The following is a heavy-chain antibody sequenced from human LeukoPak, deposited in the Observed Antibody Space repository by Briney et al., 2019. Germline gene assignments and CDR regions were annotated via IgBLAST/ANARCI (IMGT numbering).Heavy chain of an antibody. D-gene: IGHD4-11*01. CDR2: IYTSGIT. V-gene: IGHV4-61*02. CDR1: VDSISSGSYF. Sequence: SQTLSLTCTVSVDSISSGSYFWSWSRQPAGEGLECIGRIYTSGITNYNPSRKSRVTISVDTSKNQYSLKLSSVTAADTAVYYCARCRSDYRTVDPWGQGTLVSVSS. J-gene: IGHJ5*02. CDR3: ARCRSDYRTVDP.